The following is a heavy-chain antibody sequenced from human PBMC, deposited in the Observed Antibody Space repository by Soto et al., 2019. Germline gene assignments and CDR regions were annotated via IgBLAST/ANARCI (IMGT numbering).Heavy chain of an antibody. J-gene: IGHJ3*02. CDR3: ARDELWGTSHSYAFDI. CDR2: IWYDGSNH. Sequence: PGGSLRLSCAASGFTFSSYGMHWVRQAPVTGLEWGAVIWYDGSNHYYADSVKGRFTIPRDNSKHTLSLQMNSLRAEDTAGYDCARDELWGTSHSYAFDIWGQGTMVTVSS. V-gene: IGHV3-33*01. D-gene: IGHD2-2*01. CDR1: GFTFSSYG.